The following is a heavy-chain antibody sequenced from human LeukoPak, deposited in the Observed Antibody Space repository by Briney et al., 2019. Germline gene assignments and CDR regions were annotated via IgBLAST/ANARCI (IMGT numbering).Heavy chain of an antibody. D-gene: IGHD5-18*01. V-gene: IGHV1-69*13. CDR3: AKDESGYSFDFFDC. Sequence: GASVKVSCKASGGTFSSYAISWVRQAPGQGLEWMGGIIPIFGTANYAQKFQGRVTITADESTSTAYMELSSLRSEDTAVYYCAKDESGYSFDFFDCWGQGTLVTVSS. CDR2: IIPIFGTA. CDR1: GGTFSSYA. J-gene: IGHJ4*02.